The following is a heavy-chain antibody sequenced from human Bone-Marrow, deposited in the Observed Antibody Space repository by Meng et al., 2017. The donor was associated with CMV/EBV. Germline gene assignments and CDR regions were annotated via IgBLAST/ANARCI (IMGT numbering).Heavy chain of an antibody. D-gene: IGHD2-15*01. V-gene: IGHV3-15*07. CDR2: IKTKTVDGTT. Sequence: SGLVFENAWMNWVRQPPGKGLEWVARIKTKTVDGTTDYAAPVKGRFTISRDDSQNTLYLQMDSLKTEDTAVYYCTADMPGGSQTNDYWGQGTLVTVSS. CDR1: GLVFENAW. CDR3: TADMPGGSQTNDY. J-gene: IGHJ4*02.